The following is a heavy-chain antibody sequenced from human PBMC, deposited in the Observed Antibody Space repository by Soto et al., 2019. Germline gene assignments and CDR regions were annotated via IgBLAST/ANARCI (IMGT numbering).Heavy chain of an antibody. J-gene: IGHJ6*02. D-gene: IGHD3-16*01. CDR3: ATVRGGYSYGLDV. CDR1: GFSFSSTW. Sequence: EAQLAESGGGLVKPGGSLRLSCADSGFSFSSTWMSWVRQAPGKGLGWVGRIKSKTDGETTDYAAPVKGRFTISRDDSKNTLYLQITSLETEDTAVYYCATVRGGYSYGLDVLGQGTTVTVSS. V-gene: IGHV3-15*01. CDR2: IKSKTDGETT.